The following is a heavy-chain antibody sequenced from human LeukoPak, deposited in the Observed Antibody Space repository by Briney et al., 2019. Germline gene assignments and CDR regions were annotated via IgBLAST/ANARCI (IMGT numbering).Heavy chain of an antibody. V-gene: IGHV3-9*01. CDR3: AKSQYSSSSFLVGFDP. J-gene: IGHJ5*02. CDR2: ISWNSGSI. D-gene: IGHD6-6*01. CDR1: GFTFDDYA. Sequence: PGGSLRLSCAASGFTFDDYAMHWVRQAPGKGLAWVSGISWNSGSIGYADSVKGRFTISRDNAKNSLYLQMNSLRAEDTALYYCAKSQYSSSSFLVGFDPWGQGTLVTVSS.